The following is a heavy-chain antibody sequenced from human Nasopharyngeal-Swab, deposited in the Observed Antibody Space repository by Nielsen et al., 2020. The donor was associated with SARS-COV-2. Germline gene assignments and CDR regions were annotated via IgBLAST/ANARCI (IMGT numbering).Heavy chain of an antibody. CDR2: ISAYNGNT. CDR1: GYTFTSYG. V-gene: IGHV1-18*04. CDR3: ARVGIAVAGHGGLYYYGMDV. Sequence: ASVKVSCKASGYTFTSYGISWVRQAPGQGLEWMGWISAYNGNTNYAQKLQGRVTMTTDTSTSTAYMELRSLRSDDTAVYYCARVGIAVAGHGGLYYYGMDVWGQGTTVTVSS. J-gene: IGHJ6*02. D-gene: IGHD6-19*01.